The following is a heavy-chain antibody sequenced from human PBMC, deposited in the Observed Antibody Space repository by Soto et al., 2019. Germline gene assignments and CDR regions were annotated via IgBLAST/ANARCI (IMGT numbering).Heavy chain of an antibody. V-gene: IGHV3-30*18. CDR1: GFTFSSYG. CDR2: ISYDGSNK. J-gene: IGHJ4*02. CDR3: AKLIAAADTTFDY. D-gene: IGHD6-13*01. Sequence: QVQLVESGGGVVQPGRSLRLSCAASGFTFSSYGMHWVRQAPGKGLEWVAGISYDGSNKYYADSVKGRFTISRDNSKNTLYLQMNSLRAEDTAVYYCAKLIAAADTTFDYWGQGTLVTVSS.